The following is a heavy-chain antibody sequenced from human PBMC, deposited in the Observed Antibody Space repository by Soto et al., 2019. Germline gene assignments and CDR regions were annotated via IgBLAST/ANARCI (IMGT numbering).Heavy chain of an antibody. CDR2: IYYSGST. CDR3: ARVYGLDLFDY. V-gene: IGHV4-59*01. D-gene: IGHD2-8*01. J-gene: IGHJ4*02. CDR1: GGNIISYG. Sequence: TSETKSVTCTVSGGNIISYGWSWIRQPPGKGLEWIGYIYYSGSTNYNPSLKSRVTISVDTSKNQFSLKLSSVTAADTAVYYCARVYGLDLFDYWGQGTLVTVSS.